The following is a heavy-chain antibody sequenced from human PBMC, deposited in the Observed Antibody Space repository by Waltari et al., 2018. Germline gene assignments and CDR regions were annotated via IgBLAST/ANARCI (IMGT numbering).Heavy chain of an antibody. D-gene: IGHD1-26*01. Sequence: EVQLVESGGGLLQPGGSLRLSCAASGFTGSSNCLSWVRQAPGKGLEWVSVIYSGGSTYYADSVKGRFTISRDNSKNTLYLQMNSLRAEDTAVYYCARGPSGSYIDYWGQGTLVTVSS. J-gene: IGHJ4*02. CDR3: ARGPSGSYIDY. CDR1: GFTGSSNC. V-gene: IGHV3-53*01. CDR2: IYSGGST.